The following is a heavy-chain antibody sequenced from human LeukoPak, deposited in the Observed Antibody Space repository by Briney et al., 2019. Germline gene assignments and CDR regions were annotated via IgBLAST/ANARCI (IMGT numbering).Heavy chain of an antibody. V-gene: IGHV3-21*01. J-gene: IGHJ6*02. D-gene: IGHD3-10*01. CDR2: ISSSSSYI. CDR3: ARGGSGSYYPTGYYGMDV. CDR1: GFTFSSYS. Sequence: GGSLRLSCAASGFTFSSYSMNWVRQAPGKGLEWVSSISSSSSYIYYADSVKGRFTISRDNAKNSLYLQMNSLRAEDTAVYYCARGGSGSYYPTGYYGMDVWGQGTTVTVSS.